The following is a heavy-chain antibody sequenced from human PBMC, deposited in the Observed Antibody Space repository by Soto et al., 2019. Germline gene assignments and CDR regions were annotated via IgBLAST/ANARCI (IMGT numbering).Heavy chain of an antibody. V-gene: IGHV4-39*02. D-gene: IGHD1-1*01. CDR2: IYYSGST. Sequence: SETLSLTCTVSGGSISSSSYYWGWIRQPPGKGLEWIGSIYYSGSTYYNPSLKSRVTISVDTSKNQFSLKLSSVTAADTAVYYCAREIGDGWNDDYYYYYMDVWGKGTTVTVSS. CDR1: GGSISSSSYY. J-gene: IGHJ6*03. CDR3: AREIGDGWNDDYYYYYMDV.